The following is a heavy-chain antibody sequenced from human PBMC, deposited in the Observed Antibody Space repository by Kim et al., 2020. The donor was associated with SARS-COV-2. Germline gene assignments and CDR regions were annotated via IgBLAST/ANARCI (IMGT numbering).Heavy chain of an antibody. J-gene: IGHJ4*02. Sequence: SETLSLTCTVSGGSISSSSYYWGWIRQPPGKGLEWIGSIYYSGSTYYNPTLKSRVTISVDTSKNQFSLKLSSVTAADTAVYYCVDSAAGTEGYWGQGTL. CDR1: GGSISSSSYY. D-gene: IGHD6-13*01. CDR3: VDSAAGTEGY. V-gene: IGHV4-39*01. CDR2: IYYSGST.